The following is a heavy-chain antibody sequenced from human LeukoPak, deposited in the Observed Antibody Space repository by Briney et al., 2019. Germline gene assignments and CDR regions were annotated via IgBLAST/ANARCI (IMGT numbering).Heavy chain of an antibody. V-gene: IGHV3-30*18. CDR3: AKGTYYDSSGYYDPDY. D-gene: IGHD3-22*01. J-gene: IGHJ4*02. CDR1: GFTFSSYA. Sequence: PGGSLRLSCAASGFTFSSYAMSWVRQAPGKGLEWVAVISYDGSNKYYADSVKGRFTISRDNSKNTLYLQMNSLRAEDTAVYYCAKGTYYDSSGYYDPDYWGQGTLVTVSS. CDR2: ISYDGSNK.